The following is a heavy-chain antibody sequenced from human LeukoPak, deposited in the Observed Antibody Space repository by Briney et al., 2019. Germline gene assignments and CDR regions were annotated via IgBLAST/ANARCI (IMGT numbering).Heavy chain of an antibody. CDR2: IYTSGST. CDR1: GYSISSGYY. CDR3: AREGYSSSWYPPSMDY. D-gene: IGHD6-13*01. J-gene: IGHJ4*02. Sequence: SETLSLTCTVSGYSISSGYYWGWIRQPPGKGLEWIGRIYTSGSTNYNPSLKSRVTMSVDTSKNQFSLKLSSVTAADTAVYYCAREGYSSSWYPPSMDYWGQGTLVTVSS. V-gene: IGHV4-38-2*02.